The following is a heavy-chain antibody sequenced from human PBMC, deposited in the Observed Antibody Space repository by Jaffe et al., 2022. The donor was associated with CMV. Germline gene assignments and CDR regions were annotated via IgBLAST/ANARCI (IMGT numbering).Heavy chain of an antibody. V-gene: IGHV4-39*01. J-gene: IGHJ4*02. CDR2: IYYSGST. CDR3: ASTYRGVGDFDY. Sequence: QLQLQESGPGLVKPSETLSLTCTVSGGSISSSSYYWGWIRQPPGKGLEWIGSIYYSGSTYYNPSLKSRVTISVDTSKNQFSLKLSSVTAADTAVYYCASTYRGVGDFDYWGQGTLVTVSS. CDR1: GGSISSSSYY. D-gene: IGHD1-26*01.